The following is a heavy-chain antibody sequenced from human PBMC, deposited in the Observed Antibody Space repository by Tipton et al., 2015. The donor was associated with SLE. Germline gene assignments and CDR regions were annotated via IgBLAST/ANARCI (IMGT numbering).Heavy chain of an antibody. J-gene: IGHJ4*02. CDR3: AGAWQGYCSGGTCYVLDY. CDR1: GGSISSYY. Sequence: TLSLTCTVSGGSISSYYWSWIRQPPGKGLEWIGYISYSETTNYNPSLKSRVTISVDTSKNQFSLKLRSVTAADTAVYYCAGAWQGYCSGGTCYVLDYWGQGTPVTVSS. V-gene: IGHV4-59*01. D-gene: IGHD2-15*01. CDR2: ISYSETT.